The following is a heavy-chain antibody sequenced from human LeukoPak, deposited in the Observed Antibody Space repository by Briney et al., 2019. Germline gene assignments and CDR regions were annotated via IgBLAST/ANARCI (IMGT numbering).Heavy chain of an antibody. Sequence: GRSLRLSCAASGFTFSSYAMHWVRQAPGKGLEWVAIKWYEADKEFYGDSVKGRFTISRDNSHNTLYLQMNSLRVEDTAVYYCARERDPYGDYIIDAFDIWGRGTMVTVSS. D-gene: IGHD4-17*01. V-gene: IGHV3-33*08. J-gene: IGHJ3*02. CDR1: GFTFSSYA. CDR2: KWYEADKE. CDR3: ARERDPYGDYIIDAFDI.